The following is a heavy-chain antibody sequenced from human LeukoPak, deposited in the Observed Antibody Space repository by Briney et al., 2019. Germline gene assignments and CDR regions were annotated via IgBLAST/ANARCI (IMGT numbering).Heavy chain of an antibody. CDR3: ARGSDFGDY. CDR1: GGSFSSTIW. CDR2: VHLDGRT. D-gene: IGHD4-17*01. Sequence: SETLSLTCGVSGGSFSSTIWWTWIRQPPGKGLEWIGEVHLDGRTNFNPSLKSRLTMSVDLSENHVSLKLTSVTTADTAVYYCARGSDFGDYWGQGTLVTVSS. V-gene: IGHV4-4*02. J-gene: IGHJ4*02.